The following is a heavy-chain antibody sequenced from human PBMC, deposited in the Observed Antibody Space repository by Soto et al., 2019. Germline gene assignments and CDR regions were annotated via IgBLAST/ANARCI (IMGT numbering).Heavy chain of an antibody. CDR2: ISAYNGNT. CDR1: GCTFTSYG. CDR3: ARAPRFGAQDYYGMDV. D-gene: IGHD3-3*01. Sequence: ASVKVSCKASGCTFTSYGISWVRQAPGQGLEWMGWISAYNGNTNYAQKLQGRVTMTTDTSTSTAYMELRSLRSDDTAVYYCARAPRFGAQDYYGMDVWGQGTTVTVSS. V-gene: IGHV1-18*04. J-gene: IGHJ6*02.